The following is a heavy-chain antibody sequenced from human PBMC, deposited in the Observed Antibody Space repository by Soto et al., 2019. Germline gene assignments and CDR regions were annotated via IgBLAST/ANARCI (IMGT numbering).Heavy chain of an antibody. CDR2: IKRDGKEK. V-gene: IGHV3-7*04. CDR3: ARELPNGCDT. D-gene: IGHD2-2*02. Sequence: EVQLVESGGGLVQPGGSLRLSFAASGFTFSSYWMSWVRQAPGKGLHWVANIKRDGKEKNYVDSVKGRFTISRDNAKNLVYLQMNSLRPEDTAVYFCARELPNGCDTWGQGTLVTVPS. CDR1: GFTFSSYW. J-gene: IGHJ4*02.